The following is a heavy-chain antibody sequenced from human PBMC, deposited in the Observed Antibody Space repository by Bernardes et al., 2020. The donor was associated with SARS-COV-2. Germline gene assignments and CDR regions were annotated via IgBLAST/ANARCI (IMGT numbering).Heavy chain of an antibody. CDR1: GGSFRAYY. V-gene: IGHV4-34*01. Sequence: SETLSLTCAAYGGSFRAYYWSWIRQPPGKGLEWIGEINHSGRANYNPSLKSRVTISVDTSKNQFSLKVTSVTAADTAMYYCARHGAGEDLSYFDYWGRGTLVTVSS. J-gene: IGHJ4*02. D-gene: IGHD3-16*01. CDR2: INHSGRA. CDR3: ARHGAGEDLSYFDY.